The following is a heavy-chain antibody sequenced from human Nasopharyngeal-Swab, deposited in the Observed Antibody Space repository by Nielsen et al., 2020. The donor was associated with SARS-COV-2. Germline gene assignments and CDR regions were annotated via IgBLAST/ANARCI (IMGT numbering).Heavy chain of an antibody. CDR2: ISSSSSYI. D-gene: IGHD3-10*01. CDR1: GFTFSSYS. Sequence: GGSLRLSCAASGFTFSSYSMNWVRQAPGKGLEWVSSISSSSSYIYYADSVKGRFTTSRDNAKNSLYLQMNSLGAEDTAVYYCARVRGSMDHDAFDIWGQGTMVTVSS. J-gene: IGHJ3*02. CDR3: ARVRGSMDHDAFDI. V-gene: IGHV3-21*01.